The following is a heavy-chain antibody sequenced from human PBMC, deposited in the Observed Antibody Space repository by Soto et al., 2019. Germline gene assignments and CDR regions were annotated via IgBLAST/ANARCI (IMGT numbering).Heavy chain of an antibody. D-gene: IGHD1-26*01. CDR2: IIPIFGTA. CDR1: GGTFSSYA. Sequence: SVKVSCKASGGTFSSYAISWVRQAPGQGLEWMGGIIPIFGTANYAQKFQGRVTITADESTSTAYMELSSLRSEDTAVYYCARLSGSYYGTDAFDIWGQGTMVTVPS. J-gene: IGHJ3*02. CDR3: ARLSGSYYGTDAFDI. V-gene: IGHV1-69*13.